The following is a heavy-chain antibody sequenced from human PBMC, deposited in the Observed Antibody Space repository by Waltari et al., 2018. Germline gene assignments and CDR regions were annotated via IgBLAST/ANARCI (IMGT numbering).Heavy chain of an antibody. V-gene: IGHV3-53*01. CDR1: GFTVSRNY. D-gene: IGHD3-3*01. J-gene: IGHJ4*02. CDR2: IYVGGST. Sequence: EVQLVESGGGLIQPGGSLRLSCAASGFTVSRNYMSWVRQAPGKGLEWVSVIYVGGSTYYADSVKGRFTISRDNAKNALYLQMSSLRAEDTAVYYCARDYDSDYWGQRTLVSVSS. CDR3: ARDYDSDY.